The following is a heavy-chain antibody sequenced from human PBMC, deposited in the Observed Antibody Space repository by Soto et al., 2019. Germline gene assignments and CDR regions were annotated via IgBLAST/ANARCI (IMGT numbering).Heavy chain of an antibody. CDR3: AKFSGFLLSPGYYFDY. J-gene: IGHJ4*02. V-gene: IGHV3-23*01. CDR2: ISGSGGST. D-gene: IGHD3-22*01. CDR1: GFTFSSYA. Sequence: HPGGSLRLSCAASGFTFSSYAMSWVRQAPGKGLEWVSAISGSGGSTYYADSVKGRFTISRDNSKNTLYLQMNSLRAEDTAVYYCAKFSGFLLSPGYYFDYWGQGTLVTGSS.